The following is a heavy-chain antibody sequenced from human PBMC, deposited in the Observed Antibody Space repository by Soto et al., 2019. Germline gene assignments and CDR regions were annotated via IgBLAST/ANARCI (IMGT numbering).Heavy chain of an antibody. CDR1: GGSISSYY. Sequence: SETLSLTCTVYGGSISSYYWSWIRQPAGKGLEWIGRIYTSGSTNYNPSLKSRVTMSVDTSKNQFSLKLSSVTAADTAVYYCARDQGGTCVSYCYYYYGMVVSCPGTSVTV. CDR2: IYTSGST. J-gene: IGHJ6*02. CDR3: ARDQGGTCVSYCYYYYGMVV. D-gene: IGHD1-26*01. V-gene: IGHV4-4*07.